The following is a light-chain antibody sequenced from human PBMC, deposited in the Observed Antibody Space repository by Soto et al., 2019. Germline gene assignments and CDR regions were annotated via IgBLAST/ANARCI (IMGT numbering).Light chain of an antibody. CDR3: QQYNNWPRT. V-gene: IGKV3-15*01. CDR2: GAS. Sequence: EVVMTQSPVTLSVSPGERATLSCRASQSVSSNLAWYQQKPGQAPWLLIYGASTRATGIPARFSSSGSGTEFTLTISSLQSEDFAVYYCQQYNNWPRTFGQGTKLEIK. J-gene: IGKJ2*01. CDR1: QSVSSN.